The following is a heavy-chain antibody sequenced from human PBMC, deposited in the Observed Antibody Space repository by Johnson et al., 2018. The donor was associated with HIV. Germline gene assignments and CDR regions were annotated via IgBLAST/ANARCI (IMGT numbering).Heavy chain of an antibody. CDR3: ARGGFDIVGGTIGWSAFDI. CDR2: ISYDGVNK. Sequence: VQLVESGGGVVQPGRSLRLSCAASEFSFSTYALHWVRQAPGEGLERVAVISYDGVNKYYADSVKGRFTVSRDNSKNTLYLQMTSLRTEDTAVYYCARGGFDIVGGTIGWSAFDIWGQGTMVTVSS. CDR1: EFSFSTYA. J-gene: IGHJ3*02. D-gene: IGHD1-26*01. V-gene: IGHV3-30*04.